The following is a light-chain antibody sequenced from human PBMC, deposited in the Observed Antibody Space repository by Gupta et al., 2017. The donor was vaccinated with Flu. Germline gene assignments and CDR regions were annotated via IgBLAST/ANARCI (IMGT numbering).Light chain of an antibody. CDR3: GTWDSSLSARGV. J-gene: IGLJ1*01. CDR1: SSNIGNNY. Sequence: SSNIGNNYVSWYQQLPGTAPKLLIYDNNKRPSGIPDRFSGSKSGTSATLGITGLQTGDEADYYCGTWDSSLSARGVFGTGTKVTVL. CDR2: DNN. V-gene: IGLV1-51*01.